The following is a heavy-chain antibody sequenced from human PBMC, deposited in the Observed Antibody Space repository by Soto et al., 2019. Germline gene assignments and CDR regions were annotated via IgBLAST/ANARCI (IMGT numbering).Heavy chain of an antibody. D-gene: IGHD2-2*01. CDR2: INAGNGNT. CDR1: GYSFTSYA. V-gene: IGHV1-3*01. CDR3: ARGVENIVVVLDVFGYYGMDV. Sequence: ASVKVSCKASGYSFTSYAIYWVRQAPGQRLEWMGWINAGNGNTKYSQKFQGRVTITSDTSASTAYMGLSSLRSEDTAVYCCARGVENIVVVLDVFGYYGMDVWGQGTTVTVS. J-gene: IGHJ6*02.